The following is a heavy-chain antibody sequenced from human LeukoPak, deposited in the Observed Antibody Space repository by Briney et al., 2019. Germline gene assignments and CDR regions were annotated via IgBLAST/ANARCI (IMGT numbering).Heavy chain of an antibody. CDR2: INPNSGGT. Sequence: ASVKVSCKASGYTFTGYYMHWVRQAPGQGLEWMGWINPNSGGTNYAQKFQGRVTMTRDTSISTAYMELSRLRSDDTAVYYCAREFSGNPGYCGMDVWGQGTTVTVSS. CDR1: GYTFTGYY. CDR3: AREFSGNPGYCGMDV. V-gene: IGHV1-2*02. J-gene: IGHJ6*02. D-gene: IGHD3-10*01.